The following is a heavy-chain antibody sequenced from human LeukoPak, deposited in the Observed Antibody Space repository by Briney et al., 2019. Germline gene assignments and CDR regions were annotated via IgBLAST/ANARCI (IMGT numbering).Heavy chain of an antibody. Sequence: GGSLRLSCAASGFTFSSYAMSWVRQAPGKGLEWVSAISGSGGSTYYADSVKGRFTISRDNSKNTLYLQMNSLRAEDTAVYYCAKDHFEYYYGSGSYSGPLYYYYYMDVWGKGTTVTISS. CDR2: ISGSGGST. V-gene: IGHV3-23*01. D-gene: IGHD3-10*01. CDR1: GFTFSSYA. J-gene: IGHJ6*03. CDR3: AKDHFEYYYGSGSYSGPLYYYYYMDV.